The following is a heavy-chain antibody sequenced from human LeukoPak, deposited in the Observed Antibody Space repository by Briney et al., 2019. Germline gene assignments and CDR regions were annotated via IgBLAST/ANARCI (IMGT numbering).Heavy chain of an antibody. J-gene: IGHJ5*02. D-gene: IGHD4-11*01. CDR3: ARSFNYVGWFDP. CDR2: ISLSSSPI. V-gene: IGHV3-48*01. CDR1: GGTFSNYS. Sequence: HPSGTLSLTCTVSGGTFSNYSMNWGCQAQAQGLGLVSYISLSSSPIYYADSVKGRFTISRDNAKNALYLQMNSLRAEDTAVYYCARSFNYVGWFDPWGQGTLVTVSS.